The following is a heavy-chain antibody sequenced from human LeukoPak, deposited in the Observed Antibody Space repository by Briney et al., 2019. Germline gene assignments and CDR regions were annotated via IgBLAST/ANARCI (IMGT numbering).Heavy chain of an antibody. D-gene: IGHD3-22*01. Sequence: SETLSLTCTVSGGSISSYYWSWIRQPAGKGLEWIGRIYTSGSTNYNPSLKSRVTMSVDTSKNQFSLKLSSVTAADTAVYYCARGCGDYYYDSSGYYPRCGRFDYWGQGTLVTVSS. J-gene: IGHJ4*02. CDR3: ARGCGDYYYDSSGYYPRCGRFDY. CDR2: IYTSGST. V-gene: IGHV4-4*07. CDR1: GGSISSYY.